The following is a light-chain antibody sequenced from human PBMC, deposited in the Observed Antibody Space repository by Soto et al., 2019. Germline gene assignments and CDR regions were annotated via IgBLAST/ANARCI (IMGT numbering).Light chain of an antibody. CDR2: WAS. J-gene: IGKJ5*01. Sequence: DIVMTQSPDSLAVSLGERAIMNCKSSQRILSSSNNKNSLAWYQQKPGQSPKLLIYWASTRESGVADRFSGSGSGTDFTLTSSSLQAEDVAVYYCQQYYSTPHFGQGTRLEIK. CDR1: QRILSSSNNKNS. V-gene: IGKV4-1*01. CDR3: QQYYSTPH.